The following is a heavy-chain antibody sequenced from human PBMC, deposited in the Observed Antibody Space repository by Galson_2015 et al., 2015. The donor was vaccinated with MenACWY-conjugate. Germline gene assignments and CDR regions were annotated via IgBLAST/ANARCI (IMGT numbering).Heavy chain of an antibody. Sequence: SVKVSCKASGGTFSSYAISWVRQAPGQGLEWMGGIIPIFGTANYAQKFQGRVTITADESTSTAYMELSSLRSEDTAVYYCARGIYSSSSFCMDGGGKGTTLSISS. CDR2: IIPIFGTA. V-gene: IGHV1-69*13. J-gene: IGHJ6*03. D-gene: IGHD6-6*01. CDR1: GGTFSSYA. CDR3: ARGIYSSSSFCMDG.